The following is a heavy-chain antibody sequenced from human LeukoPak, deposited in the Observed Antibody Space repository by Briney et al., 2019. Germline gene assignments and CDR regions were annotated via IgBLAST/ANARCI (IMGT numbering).Heavy chain of an antibody. CDR1: GGSISSYY. D-gene: IGHD3-22*01. CDR3: AGKNYYDSSGSPFDY. CDR2: IYTSGST. Sequence: PSETLSLTCTVSGGSISSYYWSWIRQPAGKGLEWIGRIYTSGSTNYNPSLKSRVTMSVDTSKNQFSLKLSSVTAADTAVYYCAGKNYYDSSGSPFDYWGQGTLVTVSS. V-gene: IGHV4-4*07. J-gene: IGHJ4*02.